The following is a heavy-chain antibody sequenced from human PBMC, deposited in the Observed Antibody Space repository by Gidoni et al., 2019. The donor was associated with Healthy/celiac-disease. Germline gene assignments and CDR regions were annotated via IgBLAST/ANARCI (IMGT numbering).Heavy chain of an antibody. J-gene: IGHJ6*02. D-gene: IGHD6-13*01. Sequence: EVQLVESGGVVVQPGGSLRLSCAASGFTFDDYTMHWVRQAPGKGLEWVSLISWDGGSTYYADSVKGRFTISRDNSKNSLYLQMNSLRTEDTALYYCAKDIGRSGGIAAQRSWNYYYYGMDVWGQGTTVTVSS. CDR2: ISWDGGST. CDR1: GFTFDDYT. CDR3: AKDIGRSGGIAAQRSWNYYYYGMDV. V-gene: IGHV3-43*01.